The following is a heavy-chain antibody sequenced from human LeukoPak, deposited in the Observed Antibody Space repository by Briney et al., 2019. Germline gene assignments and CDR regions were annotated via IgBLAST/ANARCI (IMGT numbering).Heavy chain of an antibody. D-gene: IGHD1-26*01. CDR2: ISSSSSYI. Sequence: PGGSLRLSCAASGFTFSSYSMNWVRQAPGKGLEWVSSISSSSSYIYYADSVKGRFTISRDNAKNSLYLQMNSLRAEDTAVYYCARGLFSGSYHTGGDYWGQGTLVTVSS. V-gene: IGHV3-21*01. J-gene: IGHJ4*02. CDR3: ARGLFSGSYHTGGDY. CDR1: GFTFSSYS.